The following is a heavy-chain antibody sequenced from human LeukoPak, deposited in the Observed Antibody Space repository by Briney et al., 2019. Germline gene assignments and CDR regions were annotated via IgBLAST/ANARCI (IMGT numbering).Heavy chain of an antibody. Sequence: SVKVSCKASGGTFTSYAISWVRQAPGQGLEWMGGIIPIFGTANYAQKFQGRVTITADESTSTAYMELSSLRSEDTAVYYCASSVSCSSTSCYGLYWGQGTLVTVSS. CDR2: IIPIFGTA. CDR1: GGTFTSYA. J-gene: IGHJ4*02. V-gene: IGHV1-69*13. D-gene: IGHD2-2*01. CDR3: ASSVSCSSTSCYGLY.